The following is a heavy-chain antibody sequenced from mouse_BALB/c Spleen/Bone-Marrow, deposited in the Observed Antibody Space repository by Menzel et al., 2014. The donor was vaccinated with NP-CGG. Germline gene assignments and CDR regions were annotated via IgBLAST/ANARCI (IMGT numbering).Heavy chain of an antibody. CDR2: IWSDGST. J-gene: IGHJ4*01. Sequence: VNVVESGPGLVAPSQSLPITCTISGFSLTNYGVHWVRQPPGKGLEWLVVIWSDGSTTYNSPLKSRLSISRDNSKSQVFLNMNSLQTDDTAMYYCARGYVKPPRYAMDYWGQGTSVTVSS. V-gene: IGHV2-6-1*01. CDR1: GFSLTNYG. CDR3: ARGYVKPPRYAMDY. D-gene: IGHD2-10*02.